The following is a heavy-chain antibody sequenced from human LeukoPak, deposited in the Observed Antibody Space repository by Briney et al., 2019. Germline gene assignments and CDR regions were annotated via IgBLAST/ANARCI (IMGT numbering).Heavy chain of an antibody. CDR1: GFTFSSYA. V-gene: IGHV3-30-3*01. Sequence: GGSLRLSCAASGFTFSSYAMHGVRQAPGKGLEGVGVISYDGSNKYYADSVKGRFTISRDNSKNTLYLQMNSLRAEDTAVYYCARGQGYYDSSGPDYWGQGTLVTVSS. CDR3: ARGQGYYDSSGPDY. J-gene: IGHJ4*02. CDR2: ISYDGSNK. D-gene: IGHD3-22*01.